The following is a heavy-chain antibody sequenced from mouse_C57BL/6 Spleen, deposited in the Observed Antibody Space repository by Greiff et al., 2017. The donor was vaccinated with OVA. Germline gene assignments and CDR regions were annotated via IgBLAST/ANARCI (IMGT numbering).Heavy chain of an antibody. J-gene: IGHJ2*01. Sequence: QVQLQQPGAELVRPGSSVKLSCKASGYTFTSYWMHWVKQRPIQGLEWIGNIDPSDSETHYNQKFKDKATLTVDKSSSTAYMQLSSLTSEDSAVYYCARATMITTSRSHFDYWGQGTTLTVSS. CDR3: ARATMITTSRSHFDY. CDR1: GYTFTSYW. D-gene: IGHD2-4*01. CDR2: IDPSDSET. V-gene: IGHV1-52*01.